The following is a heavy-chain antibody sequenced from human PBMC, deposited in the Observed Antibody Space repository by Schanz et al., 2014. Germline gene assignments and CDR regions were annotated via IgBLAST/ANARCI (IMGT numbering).Heavy chain of an antibody. V-gene: IGHV3-23*04. Sequence: VQLVESGGGVVRPGRSLRLSCAASGFTFSKYGMHWVHQAPGKGLEWVATISGSSENTYYADSVKGRVTISRDNSRNTLFLQMRNLRADDTALYYCAKGKSEVRGIILDYWGQGTMVVVSS. CDR1: GFTFSKYG. D-gene: IGHD3-10*01. J-gene: IGHJ4*02. CDR3: AKGKSEVRGIILDY. CDR2: ISGSSENT.